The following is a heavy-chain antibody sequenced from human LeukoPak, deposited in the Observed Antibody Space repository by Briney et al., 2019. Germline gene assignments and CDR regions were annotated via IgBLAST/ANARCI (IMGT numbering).Heavy chain of an antibody. CDR3: ARDGRDYGGNPEY. CDR2: IYYSGST. J-gene: IGHJ4*02. CDR1: GGSVSSGSHY. Sequence: PSETLSLTCTVSGGSVSSGSHYWSWIRQPPGKGLEWIGYIYYSGSTNYNPSLKSRVTISVDTSKNQFSLKLSSATAADTAVYYCARDGRDYGGNPEYWGQGTLVTVSS. D-gene: IGHD4-23*01. V-gene: IGHV4-61*01.